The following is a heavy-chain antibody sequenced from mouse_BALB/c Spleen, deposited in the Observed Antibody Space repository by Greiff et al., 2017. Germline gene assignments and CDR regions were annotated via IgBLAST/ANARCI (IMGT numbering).Heavy chain of an antibody. CDR3: ARHITTVVATTSFDY. J-gene: IGHJ2*01. Sequence: EVKVVESGGDLVKPGGSLKLSCAASGFTFSSYGMSWVRQTPDKRLEWVATISSGGSYTYYPDSVKGRFTISRDNAKNTLYLQMCSLKSEDTAMYYCARHITTVVATTSFDYWGQGTTLTVSS. CDR2: ISSGGSYT. CDR1: GFTFSSYG. V-gene: IGHV5-6*01. D-gene: IGHD1-1*01.